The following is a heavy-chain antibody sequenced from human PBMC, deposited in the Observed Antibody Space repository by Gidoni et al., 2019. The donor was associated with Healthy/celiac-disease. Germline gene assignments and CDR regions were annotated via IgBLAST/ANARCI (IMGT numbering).Heavy chain of an antibody. CDR2: IYYSGST. Sequence: QVQLQESGPGLVKPSQTLSLTCTVSGGSISSGGYYWSWIRQHPGKGLEWIGHIYYSGSTYYNPSLKSRVTISVDTSKNQFSRKLSSVTAADTAVYYCARTIFGVVIPQNWFDPWGQGTLVTVSS. J-gene: IGHJ5*02. V-gene: IGHV4-31*03. D-gene: IGHD3-3*01. CDR3: ARTIFGVVIPQNWFDP. CDR1: GGSISSGGYY.